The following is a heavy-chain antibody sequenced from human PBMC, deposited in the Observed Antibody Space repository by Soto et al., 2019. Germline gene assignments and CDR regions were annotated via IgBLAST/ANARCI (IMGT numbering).Heavy chain of an antibody. V-gene: IGHV1-3*01. CDR1: GYTFTSYA. D-gene: IGHD3-22*01. Sequence: ASVKVSCKASGYTFTSYAMHWVRQAPGRGLEWMGWINPGNGNTKYSQQFQGRVIIDRDTSASTAYMELSSLRSEDTAVYYCARGGYSDSSNYLAYWGLGTLVTVSS. J-gene: IGHJ4*02. CDR3: ARGGYSDSSNYLAY. CDR2: INPGNGNT.